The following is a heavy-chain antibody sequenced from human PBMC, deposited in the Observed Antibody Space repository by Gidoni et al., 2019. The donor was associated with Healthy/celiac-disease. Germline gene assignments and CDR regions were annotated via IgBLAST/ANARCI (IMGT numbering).Heavy chain of an antibody. D-gene: IGHD2-2*03. CDR1: GFTLSSYG. CDR3: ASGYCSSTSCPPAWYYYGMDV. J-gene: IGHJ6*02. Sequence: QVQLVESGGGVVQPGRSLRLSCAASGFTLSSYGMHWVRQAPGKGLEWVAVIWYDGSNKYYADSVKGRFTISRDNSKNTLYLQMNSLRAEDTAVYYCASGYCSSTSCPPAWYYYGMDVWGQGTTVTVSS. CDR2: IWYDGSNK. V-gene: IGHV3-33*01.